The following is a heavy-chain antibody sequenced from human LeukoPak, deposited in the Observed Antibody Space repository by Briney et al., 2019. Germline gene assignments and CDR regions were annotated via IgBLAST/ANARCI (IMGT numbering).Heavy chain of an antibody. CDR1: GFTFSTHP. J-gene: IGHJ6*02. CDR3: AKDLFSGSYSFYFYGLDL. V-gene: IGHV3-23*01. D-gene: IGHD3-10*01. Sequence: GGSLRLSCAASGFTFSTHPMNWVRQAPGQGLEWVSAISGSGGDTYYADSVKGRFTISRDNSKNTVYLQMNSLRAEDTAVYYCAKDLFSGSYSFYFYGLDLWGLGTTVTVSS. CDR2: ISGSGGDT.